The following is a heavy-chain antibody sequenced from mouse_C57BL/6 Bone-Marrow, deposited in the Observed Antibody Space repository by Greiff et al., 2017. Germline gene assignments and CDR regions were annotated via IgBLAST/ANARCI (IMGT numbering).Heavy chain of an antibody. CDR2: ISSGSSTI. CDR3: ARTLYGNYGYFDV. Sequence: EVKLQESGGGLVKPGGSLKLSCAASGFTFSDYGMHWVRQAPEKGLEWVAYISSGSSTIYYADTVKGRFTISRDNAKNTLFLQMTSLRSEDTAMYYCARTLYGNYGYFDVWGTGTTVTVSS. D-gene: IGHD2-1*01. CDR1: GFTFSDYG. V-gene: IGHV5-17*01. J-gene: IGHJ1*03.